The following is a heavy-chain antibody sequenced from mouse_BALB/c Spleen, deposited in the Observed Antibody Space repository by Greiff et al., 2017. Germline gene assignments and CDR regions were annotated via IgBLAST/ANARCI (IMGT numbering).Heavy chain of an antibody. CDR3: AEWDDAYAMDY. V-gene: IGHV3-1*02. J-gene: IGHJ4*01. D-gene: IGHD2-3*01. CDR1: GYSITSGYS. CDR2: IHYSGST. Sequence: DVHLVESGPDLVKPSQSLSLTCTVTGYSITSGYSWRWIRQFPGNKLEWMGYIHYSGSTNYNPSLKSRISITRDTSKNQFFLQLNSVTTEDTATYYCAEWDDAYAMDYWGQGTSVTVSS.